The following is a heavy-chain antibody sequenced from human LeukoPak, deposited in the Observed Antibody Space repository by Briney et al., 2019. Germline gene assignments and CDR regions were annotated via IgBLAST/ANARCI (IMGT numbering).Heavy chain of an antibody. CDR2: IKSKTDGGTT. Sequence: PGGSLRLSCAASGFTFSNAWMSWVRQAPGKGLEWVGRIKSKTDGGTTDYAAPVKGRFTISRDDSKNTLYLQMNSLKTEDTAVYYCTTSPIAAAGTPQKKYFQHWGQGTLVTVSS. J-gene: IGHJ1*01. D-gene: IGHD6-13*01. CDR3: TTSPIAAAGTPQKKYFQH. CDR1: GFTFSNAW. V-gene: IGHV3-15*01.